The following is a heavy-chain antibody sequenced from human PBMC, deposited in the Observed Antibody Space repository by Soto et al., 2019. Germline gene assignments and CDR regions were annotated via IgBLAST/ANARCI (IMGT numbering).Heavy chain of an antibody. Sequence: QMQLVQSGPEVKKPGTSVKVSCKASGFTFTSSAVQWVRQARGQRLEWRGWIVVGSGNTNYAQKFQERVTITRDMSTSTAYMELSSLRSEDTAVYYCAAVTSQTGHATSKYSSSPVDYWGQGTLVTVSS. D-gene: IGHD6-6*01. CDR3: AAVTSQTGHATSKYSSSPVDY. CDR1: GFTFTSSA. V-gene: IGHV1-58*01. CDR2: IVVGSGNT. J-gene: IGHJ4*02.